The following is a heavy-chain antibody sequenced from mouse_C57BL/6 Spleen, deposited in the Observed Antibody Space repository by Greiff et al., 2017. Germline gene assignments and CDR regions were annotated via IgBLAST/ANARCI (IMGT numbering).Heavy chain of an antibody. CDR3: AREEDGSSYEDAMDY. CDR1: GYTFTSYW. CDR2: IDPNSGGT. D-gene: IGHD1-1*01. J-gene: IGHJ4*01. V-gene: IGHV1-72*01. Sequence: QVQLQQPGAELVKPGASVKLSCKASGYTFTSYWMHWVKQRPGRGLEWIGRIDPNSGGTKYNEKFKSKATLPVDKPSSTAYMQLSSLTSEDSAVYYCAREEDGSSYEDAMDYWGQGTSVTVSS.